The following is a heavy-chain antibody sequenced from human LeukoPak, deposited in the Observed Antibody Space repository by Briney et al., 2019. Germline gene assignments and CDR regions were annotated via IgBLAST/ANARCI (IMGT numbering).Heavy chain of an antibody. Sequence: GGSLRLSCAASGFTFSSYGMHWVRQAPGEGLEWVAVISYDGSNKYYADSVKGRFTISRDNSKNTLYLQMNSLRAEDTAVYYCAKDRGTVGYFRDAFDIWGQGTMVTVSS. CDR2: ISYDGSNK. CDR3: AKDRGTVGYFRDAFDI. J-gene: IGHJ3*02. D-gene: IGHD1-1*01. CDR1: GFTFSSYG. V-gene: IGHV3-30*18.